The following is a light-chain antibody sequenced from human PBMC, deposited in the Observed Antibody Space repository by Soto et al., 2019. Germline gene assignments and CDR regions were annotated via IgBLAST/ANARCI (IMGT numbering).Light chain of an antibody. V-gene: IGKV1-27*01. CDR2: TPS. Sequence: DIQLTQSPSSLSASVGDRVTFSCRVSRGINSYLKFYRQKQGKVSNLVICTPSNLQSGVPSRFSGSGSETDFTLTISSLQAEDVAVYYCQQYYSTPYTFGPGTKLEIK. CDR3: QQYYSTPYT. J-gene: IGKJ2*01. CDR1: RGINSY.